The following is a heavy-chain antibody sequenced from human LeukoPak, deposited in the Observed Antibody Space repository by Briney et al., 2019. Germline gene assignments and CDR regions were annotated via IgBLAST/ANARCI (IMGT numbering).Heavy chain of an antibody. CDR1: GYSFTSYW. CDR3: ASGRSAYYYDSSGQALIDTIDY. V-gene: IGHV5-51*01. Sequence: GESLKISCKGSGYSFTSYWIGWVRQMPGKGLEWMGIIYPGDSDTRYSPSFQGQVTISADKSISTAYLQWSSLKASDTAMYYCASGRSAYYYDSSGQALIDTIDYWGQGTLVTVSS. CDR2: IYPGDSDT. J-gene: IGHJ4*02. D-gene: IGHD3-22*01.